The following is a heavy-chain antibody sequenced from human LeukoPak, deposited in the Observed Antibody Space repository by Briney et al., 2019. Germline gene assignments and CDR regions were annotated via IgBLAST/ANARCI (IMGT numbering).Heavy chain of an antibody. CDR1: TFTFSSYN. Sequence: GGSLRLSCAASTFTFSSYNMNWGRQAPGKGLEGVSSISSSGTYIYYRDSVKGRFTISRDNAENSLYLEMNSLRVEDTAIYYCVRDRGSYRPIDYWGQGTLVTVSS. D-gene: IGHD1-26*01. V-gene: IGHV3-21*01. J-gene: IGHJ4*02. CDR3: VRDRGSYRPIDY. CDR2: ISSSGTYI.